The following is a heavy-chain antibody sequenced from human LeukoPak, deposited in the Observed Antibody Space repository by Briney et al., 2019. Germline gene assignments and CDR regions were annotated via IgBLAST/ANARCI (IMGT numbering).Heavy chain of an antibody. D-gene: IGHD3-22*01. Sequence: GGSLRLSCAASGFTFDDYAMHWVRQAPGKGLEWVSGISWNSGSIGYADSVKGRFTISRDNAKNSLYLQMNSLRAEDTALYYCAKDRSSSGYFNAFDIWGQGTMVTVSS. J-gene: IGHJ3*02. V-gene: IGHV3-9*01. CDR1: GFTFDDYA. CDR3: AKDRSSSGYFNAFDI. CDR2: ISWNSGSI.